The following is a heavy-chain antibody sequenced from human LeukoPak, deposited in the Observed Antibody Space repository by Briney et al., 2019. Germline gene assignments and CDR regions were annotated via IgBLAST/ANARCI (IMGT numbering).Heavy chain of an antibody. Sequence: GGSLRLSCAASGFTFSSYSMNWVRQAPGKGLEWVSSISSSSSYIYYADSVKGRFTISRDNAKNTLYLQMNSLRAEDTAIYFCARVRSDYSSSSPPDYWGQGTPVTVSS. D-gene: IGHD6-6*01. CDR3: ARVRSDYSSSSPPDY. CDR2: ISSSSSYI. J-gene: IGHJ4*02. CDR1: GFTFSSYS. V-gene: IGHV3-21*01.